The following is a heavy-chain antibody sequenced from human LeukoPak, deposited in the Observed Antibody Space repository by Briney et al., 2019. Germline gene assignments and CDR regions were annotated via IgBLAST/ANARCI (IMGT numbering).Heavy chain of an antibody. CDR2: IYYSGST. J-gene: IGHJ6*03. V-gene: IGHV4-59*01. Sequence: SETLSLTCTVSGGSISSYYWSWIRQPPGKGLEWIGYIYYSGSTNYNPSLKSRVTISVDTSKNQFSLRLSSVTAADTAVYYCARGSDIVVVKGYYYMDVWGKGTTVTVSS. CDR3: ARGSDIVVVKGYYYMDV. D-gene: IGHD2-15*01. CDR1: GGSISSYY.